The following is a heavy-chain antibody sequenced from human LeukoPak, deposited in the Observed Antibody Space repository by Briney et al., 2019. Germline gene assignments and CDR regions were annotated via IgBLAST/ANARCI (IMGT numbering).Heavy chain of an antibody. CDR3: AKDPPEDIVVVPAAIGFDY. CDR2: ISGSGGST. Sequence: GASLRLSCAASGFTFSSYAMSWVRQAPGKGLEWVSAISGSGGSTYYADSVKGRFTISRVNSKNTLYLQMNSLRAEDTAVYYCAKDPPEDIVVVPAAIGFDYWGQGTLVTVSS. J-gene: IGHJ4*02. D-gene: IGHD2-2*02. V-gene: IGHV3-23*01. CDR1: GFTFSSYA.